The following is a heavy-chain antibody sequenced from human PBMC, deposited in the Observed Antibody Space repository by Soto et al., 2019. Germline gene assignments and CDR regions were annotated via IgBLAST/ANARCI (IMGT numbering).Heavy chain of an antibody. CDR1: GFTFSSYW. V-gene: IGHV3-74*01. CDR2: INGDGSST. D-gene: IGHD2-2*01. Sequence: GGSLRLSCVASGFTFSSYWMHWVRQAPGKGLVWVSRINGDGSSTSYADSVKGRFTISRDNAKNTLYLQMNSLRAEDTAVYYCAKDGVYCSSTSCYSDYWGQGTLVTVSS. CDR3: AKDGVYCSSTSCYSDY. J-gene: IGHJ4*02.